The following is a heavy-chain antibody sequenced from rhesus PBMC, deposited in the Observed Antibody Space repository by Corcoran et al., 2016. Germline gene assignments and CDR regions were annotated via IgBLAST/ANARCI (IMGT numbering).Heavy chain of an antibody. CDR1: GGSITSNY. D-gene: IGHD6-37*01. V-gene: IGHV4-147*01. J-gene: IGHJ6*01. CDR3: ARLVAGSGLDA. CDR2: IQGGSGSP. Sequence: QVQLQESGPGLVKPSETLSLTCAVSGGSITSNYWSWIRQSPGKGLEWIGYIQGGSGSPSYPPSLKCLVSFSRDTSKTQLSLSLSSVTAADTAVYSCARLVAGSGLDAWGQGVVVTVSS.